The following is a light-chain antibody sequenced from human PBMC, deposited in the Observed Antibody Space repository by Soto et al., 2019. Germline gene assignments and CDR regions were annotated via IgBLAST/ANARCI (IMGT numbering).Light chain of an antibody. CDR3: QQYNNWPPLP. V-gene: IGKV3-15*01. Sequence: EIVMTQSPATLSVSPGERATLSCRASQSVSSNLAWYQQKPGQAPRLLIYGASTRATGIPARFSGCGSGTDFTLTISSLQSEDFAVYSCQQYNNWPPLPFGGGTKVEIK. CDR2: GAS. J-gene: IGKJ4*01. CDR1: QSVSSN.